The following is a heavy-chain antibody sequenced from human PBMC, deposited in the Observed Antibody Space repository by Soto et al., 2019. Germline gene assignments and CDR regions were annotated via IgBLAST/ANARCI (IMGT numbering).Heavy chain of an antibody. V-gene: IGHV3-23*01. Sequence: GGSLRLSCAASGFTFSSYAMSWVRQAPGKGLEWVSTISANSGNTYYADSVKGRFTISRDNSKKTLYLQMNSLRAEDTAVYYCAKVPSHEWFLLMYYFDYWGQGTLVTVSS. J-gene: IGHJ4*02. D-gene: IGHD3-22*01. CDR1: GFTFSSYA. CDR3: AKVPSHEWFLLMYYFDY. CDR2: ISANSGNT.